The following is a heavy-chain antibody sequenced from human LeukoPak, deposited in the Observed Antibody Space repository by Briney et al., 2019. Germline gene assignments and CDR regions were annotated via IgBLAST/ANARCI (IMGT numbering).Heavy chain of an antibody. CDR3: ARDYYDSSGYYYGPRPFDY. D-gene: IGHD3-22*01. V-gene: IGHV3-74*01. CDR2: INSDGSST. CDR1: GFTFSSYW. Sequence: SGGSLRLSCAASGFTFSSYWMHWVRQAPGKGLVWVSRINSDGSSTSYADSVKGRFTISRDNAKNTLYLQMNSLRAEDTAVYYCARDYYDSSGYYYGPRPFDYWGQGTLVTVSS. J-gene: IGHJ4*02.